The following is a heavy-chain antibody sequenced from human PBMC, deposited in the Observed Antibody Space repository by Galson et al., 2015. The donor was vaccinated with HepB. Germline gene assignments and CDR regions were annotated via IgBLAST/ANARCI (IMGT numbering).Heavy chain of an antibody. CDR2: ISYDGGKK. J-gene: IGHJ4*02. CDR1: GFSFGSYA. CDR3: ARDGPGLAVAGSPY. Sequence: SLRLSCAASGFSFGSYALHWVRQAPGKGLEWVAVISYDGGKKYYADSVRGRFTISRDYSKNTLYLQMNSLRGEDTAVYYCARDGPGLAVAGSPYWGQGTLVLVSS. D-gene: IGHD6-19*01. V-gene: IGHV3-30*04.